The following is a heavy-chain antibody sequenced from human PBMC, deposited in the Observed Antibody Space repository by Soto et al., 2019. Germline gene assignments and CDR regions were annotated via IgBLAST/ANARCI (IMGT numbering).Heavy chain of an antibody. J-gene: IGHJ4*02. V-gene: IGHV4-59*08. D-gene: IGHD1-26*01. CDR3: AGDIRSGSYRFDY. CDR2: IYNNGDT. Sequence: ETLSLTCTVSGGSISNFHWSWIRQPPGKGLEWIGYIYNNGDTPYNPSLKSRVTISRDTSKNQISLKLTRVSAADTAVYYCAGDIRSGSYRFDYWGQGTLVTVSS. CDR1: GGSISNFH.